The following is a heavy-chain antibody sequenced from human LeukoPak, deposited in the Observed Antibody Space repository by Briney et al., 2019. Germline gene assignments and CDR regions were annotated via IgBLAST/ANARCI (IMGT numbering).Heavy chain of an antibody. CDR2: IIPIFGTA. D-gene: IGHD2-15*01. Sequence: SVKVSCKASGGTFSSYAISWVRQAPGQGLEWMGGIIPIFGTANYAQKFQGRVTITADESTSTAYMELSSLRAEDTAVYYCAKDITFQVWDCSGGSCYRGSDYWGQGTLVTVSS. J-gene: IGHJ4*02. V-gene: IGHV1-69*13. CDR1: GGTFSSYA. CDR3: AKDITFQVWDCSGGSCYRGSDY.